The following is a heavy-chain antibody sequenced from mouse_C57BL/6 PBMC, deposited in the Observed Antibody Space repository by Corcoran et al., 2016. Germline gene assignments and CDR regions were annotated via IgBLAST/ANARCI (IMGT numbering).Heavy chain of an antibody. CDR3: GRRDYGYDAGYYAMDY. CDR2: IWPRSGNT. D-gene: IGHD2-2*01. Sequence: QVQLQQSGAELARPGASVKLSCKAAGYTFTSYGISWVKQRTGQGLEWIGEIWPRSGNTYYNAKFKGKATLTADKSSSTAYMELRSLTSEDSAVYFCGRRDYGYDAGYYAMDYGGQGTSVTVSS. V-gene: IGHV1-81*01. CDR1: GYTFTSYG. J-gene: IGHJ4*01.